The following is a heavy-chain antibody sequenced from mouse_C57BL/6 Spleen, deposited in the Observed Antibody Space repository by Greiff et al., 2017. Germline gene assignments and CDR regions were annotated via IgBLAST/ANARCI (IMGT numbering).Heavy chain of an antibody. V-gene: IGHV14-3*01. J-gene: IGHJ2*01. Sequence: VQLQQSVAELVRPGASVKLSCTASGFNIKNTYMHWVKQRPEQGLEWIGRIDPANGNTKYAPKFQGKATITADTSSNTAYLQLSSLTSEDTAIYYCARTYYYGSSSYDFDYWGQGTTLTVSS. D-gene: IGHD1-1*01. CDR2: IDPANGNT. CDR3: ARTYYYGSSSYDFDY. CDR1: GFNIKNTY.